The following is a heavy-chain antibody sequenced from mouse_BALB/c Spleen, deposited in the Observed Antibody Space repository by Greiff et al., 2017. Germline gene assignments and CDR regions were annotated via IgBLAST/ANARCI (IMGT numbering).Heavy chain of an antibody. V-gene: IGHV1-63*02. CDR3: ARSSYGSSYWYFDV. CDR1: GYTFTNFW. J-gene: IGHJ1*01. D-gene: IGHD1-1*01. Sequence: QVQLKESGAELVRPGTSVKISCKASGYTFTNFWLGWVKQRPGHGLEWIGDIYPGGGYTNYNEKFKGKATLTADTSSSTAYMQLSSLTSEDSAVYFCARSSYGSSYWYFDVWGAGTTVTVSS. CDR2: IYPGGGYT.